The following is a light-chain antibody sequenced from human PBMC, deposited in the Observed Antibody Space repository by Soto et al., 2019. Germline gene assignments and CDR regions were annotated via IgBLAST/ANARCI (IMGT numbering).Light chain of an antibody. CDR3: QQYSYYST. Sequence: DIQMTQSPSTLSASVGDRVTITCRASQSIGNWLAWYQQKPGEAPNLLIYKASTLESGVPSRFSGTASGTEFTLTISGLQPDDFATYFCQQYSYYSTFGQGTKVDIK. CDR1: QSIGNW. J-gene: IGKJ1*01. CDR2: KAS. V-gene: IGKV1-5*03.